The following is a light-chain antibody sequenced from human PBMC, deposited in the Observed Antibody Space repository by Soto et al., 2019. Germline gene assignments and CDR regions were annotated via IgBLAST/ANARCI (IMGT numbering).Light chain of an antibody. CDR2: GAS. CDR3: QHYNSYPWT. CDR1: QSISSW. J-gene: IGKJ1*01. Sequence: DIQMTQSPSTLSASVGDRVTITCRASQSISSWLAWYQQKPGKAPKLLIYGASSLESGVPSRFSGSGSGTEFTLTISSLQPDDFATYYCQHYNSYPWTFGQGTKVDIK. V-gene: IGKV1-5*01.